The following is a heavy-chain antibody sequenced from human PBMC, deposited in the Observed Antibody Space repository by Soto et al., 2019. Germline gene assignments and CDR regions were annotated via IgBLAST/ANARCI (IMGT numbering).Heavy chain of an antibody. Sequence: LRLSCAASGLTVSTYSMSWVRQAPGKGLEWVSSISGSSTFIHYADSLKGRFTISRDNAKKSLFLQMNSLRAEDTAVYFCAAGVEMATINYWGQGALVTVSS. V-gene: IGHV3-21*01. J-gene: IGHJ4*02. D-gene: IGHD5-12*01. CDR1: GLTVSTYS. CDR3: AAGVEMATINY. CDR2: ISGSSTFI.